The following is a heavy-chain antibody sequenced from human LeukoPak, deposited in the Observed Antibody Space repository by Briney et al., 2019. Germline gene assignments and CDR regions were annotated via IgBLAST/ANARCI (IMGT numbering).Heavy chain of an antibody. CDR1: RFTFSNYN. J-gene: IGHJ4*02. D-gene: IGHD1-26*01. Sequence: GGSLRLSCAASRFTFSNYNMNWVRQAPGKGLEWAAYISGTGRTTNYADSVKGRFTISRDNAKNSLYLQMNSLRDEDTAVYHCASSGTYRFDYWGQGTLVTVSS. V-gene: IGHV3-48*02. CDR2: ISGTGRTT. CDR3: ASSGTYRFDY.